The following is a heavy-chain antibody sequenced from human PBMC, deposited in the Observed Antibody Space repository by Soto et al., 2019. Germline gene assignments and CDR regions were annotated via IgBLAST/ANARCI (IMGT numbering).Heavy chain of an antibody. CDR3: ARSEEDSDYYYYGMDV. Sequence: QTLSLKCVDSGGTVSNNSVAWNWVRQSPSRGLEWLGRTYYRSRWYSDYAVSVRSRIDINADTSKNQVSLQLNSVTPEDTAVYYCARSEEDSDYYYYGMDVWGQGTTVTVSS. V-gene: IGHV6-1*01. J-gene: IGHJ6*02. CDR1: GGTVSNNSVA. D-gene: IGHD2-15*01. CDR2: TYYRSRWYS.